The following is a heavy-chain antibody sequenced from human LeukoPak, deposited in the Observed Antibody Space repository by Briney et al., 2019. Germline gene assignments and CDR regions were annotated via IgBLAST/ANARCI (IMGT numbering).Heavy chain of an antibody. V-gene: IGHV3-48*03. J-gene: IGHJ5*02. D-gene: IGHD3-9*01. CDR3: ARDFESHDILTGPA. CDR1: GFTFSSYE. CDR2: ISSSGSTI. Sequence: PGGSLRLSCAASGFTFSSYEMNWVRQAPGKGLEWVSYISSSGSTIYYADSVKGRFTIPRDNAKNSLYLQMNSLRAEDTAVYYCARDFESHDILTGPAWGQGTLVTVSS.